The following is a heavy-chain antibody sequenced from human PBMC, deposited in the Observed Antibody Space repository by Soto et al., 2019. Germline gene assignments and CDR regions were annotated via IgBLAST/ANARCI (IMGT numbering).Heavy chain of an antibody. D-gene: IGHD3-9*01. J-gene: IGHJ6*03. CDR2: ISAYNGNT. V-gene: IGHV1-18*01. Sequence: ASVKVSCKASGYTFTSYGISWVRQAPGQGLEWMGWISAYNGNTNYAQKLQGRVTMTTDTSTSTAYMELRSLRSDDTAVYYCARARYFDWLAPSSYYMDVWGKGPTVTVSS. CDR3: ARARYFDWLAPSSYYMDV. CDR1: GYTFTSYG.